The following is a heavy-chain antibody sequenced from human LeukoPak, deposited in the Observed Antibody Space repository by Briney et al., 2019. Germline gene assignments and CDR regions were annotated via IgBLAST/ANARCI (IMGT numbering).Heavy chain of an antibody. CDR3: ASHYYDSSGYYSIDAFDN. CDR1: GGSISSNY. Sequence: SETLSFTCTVSGGSISSNYWSCIRQPAGKGLEWIGRIYTSGSTNYNPSLKSRVTMSVDTSKNQFSLKLSSVTAADTAVYYCASHYYDSSGYYSIDAFDNWGQGTMVTVTS. CDR2: IYTSGST. D-gene: IGHD3-22*01. V-gene: IGHV4-4*07. J-gene: IGHJ3*02.